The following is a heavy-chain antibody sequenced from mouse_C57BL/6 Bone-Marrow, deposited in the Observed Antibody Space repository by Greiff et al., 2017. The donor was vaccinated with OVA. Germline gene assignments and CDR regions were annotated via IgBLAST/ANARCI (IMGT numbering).Heavy chain of an antibody. J-gene: IGHJ2*01. CDR3: TRGYYFDY. V-gene: IGHV1-4*01. Sequence: VQLQQSGAELARPGASVKLSCKASGYTFTSYTIHWVKQRPGQGLEWIGYIDPTNDYTNYNQKFNGKATLTADKSSSTAYMQLSSLTSEDSAVHYCTRGYYFDYWGQGTTLTVSS. CDR1: GYTFTSYT. CDR2: IDPTNDYT.